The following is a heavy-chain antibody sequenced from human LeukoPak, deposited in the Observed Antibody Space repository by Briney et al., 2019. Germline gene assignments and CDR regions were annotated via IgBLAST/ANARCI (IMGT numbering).Heavy chain of an antibody. D-gene: IGHD3-10*01. Sequence: GGSLRLSCAASGFTFSSYAMSWVRQAPGKGLEWASGISGSGGGTHYADSVKGRFTISRDNSKNTLDLQMNSLRAEDTAVYYCAKGWFDSFDYGGQETRVPVP. CDR1: GFTFSSYA. CDR3: AKGWFDSFDY. J-gene: IGHJ4*02. V-gene: IGHV3-23*01. CDR2: ISGSGGGT.